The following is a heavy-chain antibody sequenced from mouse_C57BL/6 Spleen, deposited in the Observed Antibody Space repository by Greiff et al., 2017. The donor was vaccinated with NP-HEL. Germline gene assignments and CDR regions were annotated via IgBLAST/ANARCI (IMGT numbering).Heavy chain of an antibody. J-gene: IGHJ3*01. Sequence: VQLKQSGAELVRPGASVKLSCTASGFNIKDYYMHWVKQRPEQGLEWIGRIDPEDGDTEYAPKFQGKATMTADTSSNTAYLQLSSLTSEDTAVYYCTAYGYDRAWFAYWGQGTLVTVSA. CDR3: TAYGYDRAWFAY. V-gene: IGHV14-1*01. CDR1: GFNIKDYY. D-gene: IGHD2-2*01. CDR2: IDPEDGDT.